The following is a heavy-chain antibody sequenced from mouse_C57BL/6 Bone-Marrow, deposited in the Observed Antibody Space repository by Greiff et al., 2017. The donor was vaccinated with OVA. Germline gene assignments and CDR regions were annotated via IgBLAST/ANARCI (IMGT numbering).Heavy chain of an antibody. CDR3: ATFAY. J-gene: IGHJ3*01. CDR1: GYTFTSYW. V-gene: IGHV1-69*01. Sequence: VQLQQPGAELVMPGASVQLSCKASGYTFTSYWMHWVKQRPGQGLEWIGELDPSDSYTNYNQKFKGKSTLTVDKSSSTAYMQLSSLTSEDSAVYYCATFAYWGQGTLVTVSA. CDR2: LDPSDSYT.